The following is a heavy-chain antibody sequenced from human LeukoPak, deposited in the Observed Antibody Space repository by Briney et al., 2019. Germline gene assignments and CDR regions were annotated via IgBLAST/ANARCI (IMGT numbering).Heavy chain of an antibody. CDR1: ADSIGSHY. D-gene: IGHD3-22*01. Sequence: SETLSLTCTVSADSIGSHYWSWIRQPPGKGLEWIGYIFYVGSTNYNPSLKSRVTISVDTSKNQFSLKLNSVTAADTAVYYCARDYYDSRGEAFGIWGQGTMVTVSS. J-gene: IGHJ3*02. CDR2: IFYVGST. CDR3: ARDYYDSRGEAFGI. V-gene: IGHV4-59*11.